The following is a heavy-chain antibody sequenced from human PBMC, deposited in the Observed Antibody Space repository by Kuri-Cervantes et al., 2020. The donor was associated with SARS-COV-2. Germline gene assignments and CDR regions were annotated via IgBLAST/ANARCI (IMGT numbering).Heavy chain of an antibody. CDR2: IIPFFGTP. Sequence: SVKVSCKASRDTFTTFGFSWVRQAPGQGLEWMGGIIPFFGTPNYAQRFEGRVTITADQSTSTAYMELRSLRSDDTAVYYCARDRLYDFWSGYYTGGFDYWGQGTLVTVSS. CDR1: RDTFTTFG. J-gene: IGHJ4*02. CDR3: ARDRLYDFWSGYYTGGFDY. D-gene: IGHD3-3*01. V-gene: IGHV1-69*13.